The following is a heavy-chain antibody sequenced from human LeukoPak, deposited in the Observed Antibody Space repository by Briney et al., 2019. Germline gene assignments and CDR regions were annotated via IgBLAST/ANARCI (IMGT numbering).Heavy chain of an antibody. CDR1: GFSFGSYA. CDR2: ISGSGGST. CDR3: ARAQSITSIYYYYGMDV. D-gene: IGHD2-21*01. V-gene: IGHV3-23*01. J-gene: IGHJ6*02. Sequence: GGSLRLSCAASGFSFGSYALSWVRQAPGKGLEWVSAISGSGGSTYYADSVKGRFTISRDNSKNTLYLQINSLRAEDTAVYYCARAQSITSIYYYYGMDVWGQGTTVTVSS.